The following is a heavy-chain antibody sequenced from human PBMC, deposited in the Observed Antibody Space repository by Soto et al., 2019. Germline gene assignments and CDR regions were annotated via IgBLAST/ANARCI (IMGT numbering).Heavy chain of an antibody. CDR1: GFTFSSYA. D-gene: IGHD1-26*01. CDR2: ISYDGSNK. Sequence: QVQLVESGGGVVQPGRSLRLSCAASGFTFSSYAMHWVRRAPGKGLEWVAVISYDGSNKYYADSVKGRFTISRDNSKNTLYLEMNSLRAEDTAVYYCARELGWEPVFDYWGQGTLVTVSS. J-gene: IGHJ4*02. V-gene: IGHV3-30-3*01. CDR3: ARELGWEPVFDY.